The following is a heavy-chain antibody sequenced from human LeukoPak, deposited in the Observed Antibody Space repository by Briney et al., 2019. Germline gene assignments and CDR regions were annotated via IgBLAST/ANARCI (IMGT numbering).Heavy chain of an antibody. Sequence: GSLRLSCAASGFTFSSYSMNWVRQAPGKGLEWIGRVYADADRDSNYNPSLRSRVTVSVDTSTNQFSLKLISVTAADTAMYYCARAPSGCGGTCPFDSWGQGTLVTVSS. CDR2: VYADADRDS. V-gene: IGHV4-59*10. D-gene: IGHD2-15*01. J-gene: IGHJ4*02. CDR1: GFTFSSYS. CDR3: ARAPSGCGGTCPFDS.